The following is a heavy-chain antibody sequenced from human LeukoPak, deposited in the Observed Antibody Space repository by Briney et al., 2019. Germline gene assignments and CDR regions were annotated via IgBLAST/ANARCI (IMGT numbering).Heavy chain of an antibody. CDR2: ISSSGSTI. Sequence: GGSLRLSCAASGFTFSSYEMNWVRQAPGKGLEWVSYISSSGSTIYYADSVKGRFTISRDNSKNTLYLQMNSLRAEDTAVYYCAKVNYGDYALIMGLPYYFDYWGQGTLVTVSS. V-gene: IGHV3-48*03. J-gene: IGHJ4*02. D-gene: IGHD4-17*01. CDR3: AKVNYGDYALIMGLPYYFDY. CDR1: GFTFSSYE.